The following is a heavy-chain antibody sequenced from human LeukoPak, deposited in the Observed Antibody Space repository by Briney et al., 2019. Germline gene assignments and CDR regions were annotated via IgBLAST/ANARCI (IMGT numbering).Heavy chain of an antibody. J-gene: IGHJ3*02. D-gene: IGHD3-22*01. CDR2: ISYDGSSK. CDR1: GFTFSSYA. CDR3: ARGASSGYYAFDI. Sequence: GGSLRLSCAASGFTFSSYAMHWVRQAPGKGLEWVAVISYDGSSKYYADSVKGRFTISRDNSKNTLYLQMNSLRAEDTAVYYCARGASSGYYAFDIWGQGTMVTVSS. V-gene: IGHV3-30*01.